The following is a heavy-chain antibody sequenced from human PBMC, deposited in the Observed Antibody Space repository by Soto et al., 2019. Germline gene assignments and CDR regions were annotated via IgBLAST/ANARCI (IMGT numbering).Heavy chain of an antibody. J-gene: IGHJ5*01. D-gene: IGHD4-17*01. CDR1: GGSISSGDYY. V-gene: IGHV4-30-4*01. CDR3: ARCWGTVTYWDWNWFDS. Sequence: QVQLQESGPGLVKPSETLSLTCTVSGGSISSGDYYWSWIRQPPGKGLEWIGNIYYRGSTSYNPSRKSRVTISVETSKNQFSLKLISVTAADTAVYYCARCWGTVTYWDWNWFDSWGQGTLVTVSS. CDR2: IYYRGST.